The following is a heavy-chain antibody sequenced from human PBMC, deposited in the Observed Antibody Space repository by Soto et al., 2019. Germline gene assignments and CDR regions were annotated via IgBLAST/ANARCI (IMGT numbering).Heavy chain of an antibody. Sequence: PLSLTCADSGGCISSGGYSWSWIRQPPGKGLEWIGYIYHSGSTYYNPSLKSRVTISVDRSKNQFSLKLSSVTAADTAVYYCARAYCRSTSCYTGPSWFDPWGQGTLVTVSS. CDR1: GGCISSGGYS. D-gene: IGHD2-2*02. CDR3: ARAYCRSTSCYTGPSWFDP. J-gene: IGHJ5*02. V-gene: IGHV4-30-2*01. CDR2: IYHSGST.